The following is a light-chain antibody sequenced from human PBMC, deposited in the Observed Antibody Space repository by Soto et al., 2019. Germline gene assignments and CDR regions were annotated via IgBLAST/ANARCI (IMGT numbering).Light chain of an antibody. CDR2: EGS. CDR3: CSYAGSSTWV. J-gene: IGLJ3*02. Sequence: QSALTKPASVSGSPGQSITISCTGTSSDVGSYNLVSWYQHHPGKAPKLMIYEGSKRPSGVSNRFSGSKSGNTASLTISGLQAEDEADYYCCSYAGSSTWVFGGGTKVTVL. CDR1: SSDVGSYNL. V-gene: IGLV2-23*01.